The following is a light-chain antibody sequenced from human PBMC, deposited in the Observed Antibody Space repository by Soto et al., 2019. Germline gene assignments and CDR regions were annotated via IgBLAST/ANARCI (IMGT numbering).Light chain of an antibody. J-gene: IGKJ1*01. CDR1: QSISNW. V-gene: IGKV1-5*01. CDR2: DAS. CDR3: QQYNSDWK. Sequence: DIQMTQSPSTLSASVGDRVTITCRASQSISNWLAWYQQKPGKAPKLLIYDASSLQSGVPSRFSGSGSGTEFTLTISSLQPDDFATYYCQQYNSDWKFGQGTKVDIK.